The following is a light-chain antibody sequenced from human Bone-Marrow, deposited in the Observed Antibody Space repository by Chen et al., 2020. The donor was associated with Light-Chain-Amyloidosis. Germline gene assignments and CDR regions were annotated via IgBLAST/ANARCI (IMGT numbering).Light chain of an antibody. CDR3: QSYDSSLIGSL. CDR2: GNN. J-gene: IGLJ2*01. CDR1: DSNIRTGYD. Sequence: SVLTQPPSVSGAPRQRVTLSCTGSDSNIRTGYDVQWSQQLPGKAPKLLIYGNNNRPSGVPDRFSGSRSGTSASLAITGLQAEDEADYYCQSYDSSLIGSLFGGGTKLTVL. V-gene: IGLV1-40*01.